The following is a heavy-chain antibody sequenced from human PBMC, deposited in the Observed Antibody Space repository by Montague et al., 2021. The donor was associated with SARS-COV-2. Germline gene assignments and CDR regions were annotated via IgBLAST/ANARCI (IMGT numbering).Heavy chain of an antibody. J-gene: IGHJ4*02. CDR1: GGSFSGYY. CDR2: INHSGTT. Sequence: SETLSLTCAVYGGSFSGYYWTWIRQSPGKGLEWIAEINHSGTTNYNFNPSLRSRVTIPVDTSKSQISLKLSSVTAADTGVYYCARWDPQTLTLIGLRGKSARACWGKGTLVTVSP. V-gene: IGHV4-34*01. D-gene: IGHD4-23*01. CDR3: ARWDPQTLTLIGLRGKSARAC.